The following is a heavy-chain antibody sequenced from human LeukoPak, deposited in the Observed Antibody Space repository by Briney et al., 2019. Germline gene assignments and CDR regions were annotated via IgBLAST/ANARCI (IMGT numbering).Heavy chain of an antibody. CDR1: GYTFTSYY. V-gene: IGHV1-46*01. J-gene: IGHJ4*02. D-gene: IGHD3-9*01. CDR3: AREPGRQYFDWFPSPYYFDY. CDR2: INPSGGST. Sequence: GASVKVSCKASGYTFTSYYMHWVRQAPGQGLEWMGIINPSGGSTSYAQNFQGRVTMTRDTSTSTVYMELSSLRSEDTAVYYCAREPGRQYFDWFPSPYYFDYWGQGTLVTVSS.